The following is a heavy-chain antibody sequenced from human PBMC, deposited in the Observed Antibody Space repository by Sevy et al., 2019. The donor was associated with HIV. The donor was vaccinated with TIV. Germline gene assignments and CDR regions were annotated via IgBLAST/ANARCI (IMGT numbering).Heavy chain of an antibody. D-gene: IGHD2-2*01. J-gene: IGHJ5*02. CDR1: GFTFSDYY. CDR2: ISSSGSTI. Sequence: GESLKISCAASGFTFSDYYMSWIRQAPGKGLEWVSYISSSGSTIYYADSVKGRFTISRDNAKNSLYLQMNSLRAEDTAVYYCARGVWDIVVVPAAMGGWFDPWGQGTLVTVSS. V-gene: IGHV3-11*01. CDR3: ARGVWDIVVVPAAMGGWFDP.